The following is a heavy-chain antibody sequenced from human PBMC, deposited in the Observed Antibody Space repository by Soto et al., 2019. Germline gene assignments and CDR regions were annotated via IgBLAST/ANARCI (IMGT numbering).Heavy chain of an antibody. CDR2: IYSSGST. D-gene: IGHD2-15*01. J-gene: IGHJ5*02. CDR1: GGSISGYY. CDR3: ARVQYCCGSYRWFEP. Sequence: SETLSLTCTVSGGSISGYYWTWIRQPAGKGLEYIGRIYSSGSTNFSPAPKSRVDMSVDTSQNQCSLKLTPRTAAVTALYDWARVQYCCGSYRWFEPWGQGTRVTV. V-gene: IGHV4-4*07.